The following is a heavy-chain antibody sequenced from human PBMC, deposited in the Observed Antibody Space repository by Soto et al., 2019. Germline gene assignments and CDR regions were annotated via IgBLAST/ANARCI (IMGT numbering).Heavy chain of an antibody. V-gene: IGHV4-39*07. CDR3: ARSASTVTTLDY. CDR2: IHYSGST. CDR1: GCSISIGTDY. D-gene: IGHD1-1*01. Sequence: SETVSLTCDVSGCSISIGTDYWGWIRQPPGKGLGWIGNIHYSGSTNYNPSLKSRVTISVDTSKNQFSLKLSSVTAADTAVYYCARSASTVTTLDYWGQGTLVNVSS. J-gene: IGHJ4*02.